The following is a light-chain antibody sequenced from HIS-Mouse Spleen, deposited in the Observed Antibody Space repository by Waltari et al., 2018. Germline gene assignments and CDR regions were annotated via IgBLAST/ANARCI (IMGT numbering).Light chain of an antibody. CDR3: SSYTSSSFNVV. Sequence: QSALTQPASVSGSPGQSITISCTGTSSYVGGYNYVSWYQKHPGKAPKLMIYDVSNRPSGVSNRFSGSKSGNTASLTISGLQAEDEADYYCSSYTSSSFNVVFGGGTKLTVL. CDR1: SSYVGGYNY. J-gene: IGLJ2*01. V-gene: IGLV2-14*03. CDR2: DVS.